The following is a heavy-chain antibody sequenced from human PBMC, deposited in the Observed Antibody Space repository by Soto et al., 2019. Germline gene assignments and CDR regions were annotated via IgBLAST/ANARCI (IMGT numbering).Heavy chain of an antibody. J-gene: IGHJ5*02. Sequence: QLQLQESGPGLVKPSETLSLTCTVSGGSISSSSFHWGWIRQPPGKGLEWIGSIYYSGSTYYSPSLTRRCTISVDTSKNQFSLKLSSVTAADTAVYYCARRERAAGTDWWFDPWGQGTLVTVSS. CDR1: GGSISSSSFH. V-gene: IGHV4-39*01. CDR2: IYYSGST. CDR3: ARRERAAGTDWWFDP. D-gene: IGHD6-13*01.